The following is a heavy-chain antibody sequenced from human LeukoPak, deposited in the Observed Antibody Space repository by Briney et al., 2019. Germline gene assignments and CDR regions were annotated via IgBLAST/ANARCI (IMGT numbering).Heavy chain of an antibody. CDR2: IFPSGGEI. V-gene: IGHV3-23*01. Sequence: GGSRRLSCVASGFTFSTFAMIGVRQPPGKGLEGVSSIFPSGGEIHYADSVRGRFTISRDNSKSTLSLQMNSLRVEDTAIYYCATYRQVLLPFESWGQGTLVTVSS. CDR3: ATYRQVLLPFES. CDR1: GFTFSTFA. J-gene: IGHJ4*02. D-gene: IGHD2-8*02.